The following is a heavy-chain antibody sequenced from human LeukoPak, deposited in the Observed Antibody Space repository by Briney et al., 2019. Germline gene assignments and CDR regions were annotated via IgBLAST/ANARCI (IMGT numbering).Heavy chain of an antibody. CDR2: IKPDGSEK. V-gene: IGHV3-7*01. CDR3: ARWSLGARDFDY. CDR1: GFTFSNYW. Sequence: GGSLRLSCEASGFTFSNYWMTWVRQAPGKGLEWVANIKPDGSEKYYVDSLKGRFTISRDNAKNSLYLQMNSLRAEDTAVYYCARWSLGARDFDYWGQGTLVTVSS. D-gene: IGHD1-26*01. J-gene: IGHJ4*02.